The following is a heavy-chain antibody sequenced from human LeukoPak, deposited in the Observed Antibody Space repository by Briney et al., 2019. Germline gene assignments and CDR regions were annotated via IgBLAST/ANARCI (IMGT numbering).Heavy chain of an antibody. Sequence: PSETLSLTCTVSGGSISSTSCFWGWIRQPPGKGLEWIGSIYYSGSTYYNPSLKSRVTISVDTSKNQFSLKLSSVTAADTAVYYCASQVSTYYYDSSGYRNWFDPWGQGTLVTVSS. CDR3: ASQVSTYYYDSSGYRNWFDP. D-gene: IGHD3-22*01. CDR1: GGSISSTSCF. CDR2: IYYSGST. V-gene: IGHV4-39*01. J-gene: IGHJ5*02.